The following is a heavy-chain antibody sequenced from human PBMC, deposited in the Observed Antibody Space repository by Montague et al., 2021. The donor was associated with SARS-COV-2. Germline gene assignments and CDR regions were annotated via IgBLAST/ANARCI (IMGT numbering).Heavy chain of an antibody. D-gene: IGHD3-10*01. J-gene: IGHJ6*03. CDR1: GGSLSGAY. Sequence: SETLSLTCAVYGGSLSGAYWSWIRQSPGKGLELIGEVNHSGVTNYNPSLKSRVATSVDTSKNQISLKLNSVTAADTAVYYCARALFSRRGVYITTYYYSYYMDAWGTGTTVTVSS. CDR3: ARALFSRRGVYITTYYYSYYMDA. CDR2: VNHSGVT. V-gene: IGHV4-34*01.